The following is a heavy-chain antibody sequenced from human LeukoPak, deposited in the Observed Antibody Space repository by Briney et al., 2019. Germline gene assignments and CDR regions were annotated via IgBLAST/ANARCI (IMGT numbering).Heavy chain of an antibody. V-gene: IGHV4-39*07. CDR3: AREDYDYVWGSYTHFDY. D-gene: IGHD3-16*01. CDR1: GGSISSSSYY. Sequence: SETLSLTCTVSGGSISSSSYYWGWIRQPPGRGLEWIGNIYYSGSTYYNPSLKSRVTISVDTSKNHFSLKLSSVTAADTAVYYCAREDYDYVWGSYTHFDYWGQGTLVTVSS. CDR2: IYYSGST. J-gene: IGHJ4*02.